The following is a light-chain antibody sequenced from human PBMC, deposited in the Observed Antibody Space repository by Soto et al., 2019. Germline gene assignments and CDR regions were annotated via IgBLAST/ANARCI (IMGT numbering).Light chain of an antibody. Sequence: DLVMTQSQDSLAVSLGERATINGKSSQSVLYSSNNKNYLAWYQQKPGQTPRLLIYWASTRESGVPDRFSGSGSGTDFTLPISSLQADDVAVYYCQQYYSTPRTFGQGTKVESK. CDR1: QSVLYSSNNKNY. V-gene: IGKV4-1*01. CDR2: WAS. CDR3: QQYYSTPRT. J-gene: IGKJ1*01.